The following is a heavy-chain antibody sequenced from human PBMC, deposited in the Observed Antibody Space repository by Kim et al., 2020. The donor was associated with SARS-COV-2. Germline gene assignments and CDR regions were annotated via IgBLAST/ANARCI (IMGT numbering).Heavy chain of an antibody. CDR1: GFTFSTHY. CDR3: AKGWGIDN. J-gene: IGHJ4*02. Sequence: GGSLRLSCEASGFTFSTHYMSWVRQAPGKGLEWVANIKEDASDESYADTVKGRFTISRDNARNSLYPQMNNLRVEDTADYYCAKGWGIDNWGQGTLVTLS. D-gene: IGHD3-16*01. CDR2: IKEDASDE. V-gene: IGHV3-7*01.